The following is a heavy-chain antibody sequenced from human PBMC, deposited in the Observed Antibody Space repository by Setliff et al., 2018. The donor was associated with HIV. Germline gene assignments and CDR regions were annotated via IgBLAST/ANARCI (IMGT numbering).Heavy chain of an antibody. V-gene: IGHV3-53*01. Sequence: GGSLRLSCAASGFTVSTNYMNWVRQAPGKGLEWVSVIYSGDTTYYADSVKGRFTVSRDKSKNTLFLQMNSLRADDTAVYYCAKIQNYYDRSGYYGSYYYYMDVWGKGTTVTVSS. CDR3: AKIQNYYDRSGYYGSYYYYMDV. J-gene: IGHJ6*03. D-gene: IGHD3-22*01. CDR2: IYSGDTT. CDR1: GFTVSTNY.